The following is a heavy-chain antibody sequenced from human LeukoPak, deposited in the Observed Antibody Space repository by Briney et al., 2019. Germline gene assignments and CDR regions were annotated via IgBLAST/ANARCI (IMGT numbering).Heavy chain of an antibody. CDR3: ARARTTRGFDY. V-gene: IGHV3-33*01. J-gene: IGHJ4*02. CDR1: GFTFNSYG. CDR2: IWYDGMNK. D-gene: IGHD4-17*01. Sequence: GGSLRPSCAASGFTFNSYGIHWVGQAAGKGLGWVAFIWYDGMNKHYTDSVKGRFTISRDNSKNTLYLQMNSLGAEDTAVYYCARARTTRGFDYWGQGTLVTVSS.